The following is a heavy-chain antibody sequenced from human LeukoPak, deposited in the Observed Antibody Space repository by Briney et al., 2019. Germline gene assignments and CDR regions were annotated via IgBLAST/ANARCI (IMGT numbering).Heavy chain of an antibody. J-gene: IGHJ3*02. Sequence: SQTLSLTCAVSGGSISSGGYSWSWIRQPSGKGLEWIGYIYHSGSTYYNPSLKSRVTISVDRSKNQFSLKLSSVTAADTAVYYCARGLDAFDIWGQGTMVTVSS. V-gene: IGHV4-30-2*01. D-gene: IGHD2-21*02. CDR2: IYHSGST. CDR3: ARGLDAFDI. CDR1: GGSISSGGYS.